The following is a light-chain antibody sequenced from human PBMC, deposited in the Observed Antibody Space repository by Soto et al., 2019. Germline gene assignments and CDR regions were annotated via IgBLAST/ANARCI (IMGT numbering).Light chain of an antibody. CDR2: DAS. CDR3: QQYNNYSGT. Sequence: DIQMTQSPSTLSAPVGDRVTITCRASQTIRSWLAWYQHKPGRAPKLLIYDASTFESWVPSRFRGSGSWTEFTLTISSLQPDDFATYYCQQYNNYSGTFGQGTKV. J-gene: IGKJ1*01. V-gene: IGKV1-5*01. CDR1: QTIRSW.